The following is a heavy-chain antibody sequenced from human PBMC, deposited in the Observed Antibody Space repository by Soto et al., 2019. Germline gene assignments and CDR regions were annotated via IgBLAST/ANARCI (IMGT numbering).Heavy chain of an antibody. CDR3: ARGRKDYSSSWYVD. J-gene: IGHJ4*02. V-gene: IGHV4-34*01. D-gene: IGHD6-13*01. Sequence: QVQLQQWGAGLLKPSETLYLTCAVYGGSFSCYYWRLIRQPPGKGLEWIGEINHSGSTNYNPSLKSRVTRSGDKAKNLFSLKLSSVTAADTAVYYCARGRKDYSSSWYVDWGQGTLVTVSS. CDR1: GGSFSCYY. CDR2: INHSGST.